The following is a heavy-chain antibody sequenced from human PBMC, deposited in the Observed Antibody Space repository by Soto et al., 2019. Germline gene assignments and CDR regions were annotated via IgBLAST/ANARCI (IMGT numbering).Heavy chain of an antibody. J-gene: IGHJ6*02. D-gene: IGHD5-18*01. CDR1: LGSMSSSNL. V-gene: IGHV4-4*02. CDR2: IYHSGST. Sequence: TRSLTCAFSLGSMSSSNLWSWVRQPPGKRLEWIGEIYHSGSTNYNPPLKSRVPISVDKSTTQFSLKLSSVTAADTAVYYCARDSEVSADTAMINYYYYGMDVWGQATTLTVS. CDR3: ARDSEVSADTAMINYYYYGMDV.